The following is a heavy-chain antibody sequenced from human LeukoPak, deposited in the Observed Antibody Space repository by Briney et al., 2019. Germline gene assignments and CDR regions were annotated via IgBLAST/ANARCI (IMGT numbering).Heavy chain of an antibody. CDR3: AKNKAYCSSTSCLNWFDP. V-gene: IGHV3-30*02. J-gene: IGHJ5*02. CDR2: IRYDGSNK. D-gene: IGHD2-2*01. Sequence: GGSLRLSCAASGFTFSSYGMHWVRQAPGKGLEWVAIIRYDGSNKYYADSVKGRFTISRDNSKNTLYLQMNSLRAEDTAVYYCAKNKAYCSSTSCLNWFDPWGQGTLVTVSS. CDR1: GFTFSSYG.